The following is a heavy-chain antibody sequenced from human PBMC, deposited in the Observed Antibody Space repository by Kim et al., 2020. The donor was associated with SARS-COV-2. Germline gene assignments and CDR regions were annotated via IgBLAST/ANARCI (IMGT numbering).Heavy chain of an antibody. CDR2: ISDGGGGT. CDR3: AKDPRTSPGWGAFDI. Sequence: GGSLRLSCAASGFTFNTYAMTWVRQAPGKGLEWVSSISDGGGGTYYADSVKGRFTISRDNSKNTLYLQINSLRGEDTAVYYCAKDPRTSPGWGAFDIWGQGTMVTVSS. J-gene: IGHJ3*02. V-gene: IGHV3-23*01. CDR1: GFTFNTYA. D-gene: IGHD3-16*01.